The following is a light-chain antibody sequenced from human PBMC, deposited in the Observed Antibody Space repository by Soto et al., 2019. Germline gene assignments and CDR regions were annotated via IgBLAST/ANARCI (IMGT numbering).Light chain of an antibody. Sequence: SYELTQPPSVXXSPGQTASITCSGDKLGDKYACWYQQKPGQSPVLVIYQDSKRPSGIPERFSGSNSGNTATLTISGTQAMDEADYYCQAWDSSSVVFGGGTQLTVL. CDR2: QDS. CDR3: QAWDSSSVV. CDR1: KLGDKY. V-gene: IGLV3-1*01. J-gene: IGLJ2*01.